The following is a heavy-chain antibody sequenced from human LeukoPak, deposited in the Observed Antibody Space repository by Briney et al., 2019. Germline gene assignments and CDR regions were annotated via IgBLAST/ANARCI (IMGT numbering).Heavy chain of an antibody. CDR1: GGSFSGYY. CDR3: ARVRITMIVVGLDY. J-gene: IGHJ4*02. Sequence: SETLSPTCAVYGGSFSGYYWSWIRQPPGKGLEWIGEINHSGSTYYNPSLKSRVTISVDTSKNQFYLKLSSVTAADTAVYYCARVRITMIVVGLDYWGQGTLVTASS. D-gene: IGHD3-22*01. V-gene: IGHV4-34*01. CDR2: INHSGST.